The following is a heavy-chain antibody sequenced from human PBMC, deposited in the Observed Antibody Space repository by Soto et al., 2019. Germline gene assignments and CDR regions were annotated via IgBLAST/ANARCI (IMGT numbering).Heavy chain of an antibody. J-gene: IGHJ4*02. V-gene: IGHV4-31*03. CDR1: GGSISSGGYY. CDR2: IYYSGST. CDR3: ARSSFDYYDSSGYYYFDY. D-gene: IGHD3-22*01. Sequence: SETLSLTCTVSGGSISSGGYYWSWIRQHPGKGLEWIGYIYYSGSTYYNPSLKSRVTISVDTSKNQFSLKLSSVTAADTAVYYCARSSFDYYDSSGYYYFDYWGQGTLVTVSS.